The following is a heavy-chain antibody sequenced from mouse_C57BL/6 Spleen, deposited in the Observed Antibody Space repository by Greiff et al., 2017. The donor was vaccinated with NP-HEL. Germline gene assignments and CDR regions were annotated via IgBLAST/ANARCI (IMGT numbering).Heavy chain of an antibody. J-gene: IGHJ3*01. Sequence: VQLQQPGAELVRPGSSVKLSCKASGYTFTSYWMHWVKQRPIQGLEWIGNIDPSDSETHYNQKFKDKATLTVDKSSSTAYMQLSSLTSEDSAVYYCAREDYGSSYGWFAYWGQGTLVTVSA. CDR2: IDPSDSET. CDR1: GYTFTSYW. CDR3: AREDYGSSYGWFAY. D-gene: IGHD1-1*01. V-gene: IGHV1-52*01.